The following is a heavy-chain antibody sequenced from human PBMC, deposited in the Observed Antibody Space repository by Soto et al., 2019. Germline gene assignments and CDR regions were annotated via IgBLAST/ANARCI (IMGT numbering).Heavy chain of an antibody. CDR1: AYTFTSYG. J-gene: IGHJ5*02. V-gene: IGHV1-18*01. CDR2: INAYNGNT. D-gene: IGHD6-19*01. Sequence: SVKVSCKASAYTFTSYGISWVRQAPGQGLEWMGWINAYNGNTNYAEKLQGRITMTTDTSTSTAYMELRSLRSDDTAVYYCARDMSRSGPIWFDPWGQGTLVTVSS. CDR3: ARDMSRSGPIWFDP.